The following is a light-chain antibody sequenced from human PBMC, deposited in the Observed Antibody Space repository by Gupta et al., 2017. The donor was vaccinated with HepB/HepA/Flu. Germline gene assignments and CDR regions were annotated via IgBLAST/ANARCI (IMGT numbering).Light chain of an antibody. CDR3: QQDGSSPRT. CDR1: QSVSSSY. J-gene: IGKJ1*01. Sequence: IVLTQSPVTLSLSPGERATLSCRASQSVSSSYLAWYQQKPGQAPRLLIYGASSRATGITDRFSGSGSGTDFTLTISRLEPEDFAVYYCQQDGSSPRTFGQGTKVEIK. V-gene: IGKV3-20*01. CDR2: GAS.